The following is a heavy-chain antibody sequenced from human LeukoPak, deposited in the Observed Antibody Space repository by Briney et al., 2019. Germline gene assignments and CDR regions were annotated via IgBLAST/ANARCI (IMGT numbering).Heavy chain of an antibody. V-gene: IGHV1-2*04. Sequence: ASVKVSCKASGYTFTSYAMHWVRQAPGQRLEWMGWINANSGGTNYAQKFQGWVTMTRDTSISTAYMELSRLRSDDTAVYYCARDLGDIVGAFDYWGQGTLVTVSS. CDR2: INANSGGT. CDR3: ARDLGDIVGAFDY. J-gene: IGHJ4*02. CDR1: GYTFTSYA. D-gene: IGHD1-26*01.